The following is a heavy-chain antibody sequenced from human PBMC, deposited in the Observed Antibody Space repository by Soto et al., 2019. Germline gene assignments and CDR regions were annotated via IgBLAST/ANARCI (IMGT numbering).Heavy chain of an antibody. J-gene: IGHJ6*02. CDR1: GFTLRTAW. CDR2: IKRESDGGTT. Sequence: EVQLVESGGGLVKPGGSLRLACAASGFTLRTAWMNWVRQAPGKGLEWVGRIKRESDGGTTDYGVSVRGRFTISRDESQNTLYLQMNSLGTEDTAVYYCATEPYFYDSSGVDVWGQGTTVTVS. V-gene: IGHV3-15*07. CDR3: ATEPYFYDSSGVDV.